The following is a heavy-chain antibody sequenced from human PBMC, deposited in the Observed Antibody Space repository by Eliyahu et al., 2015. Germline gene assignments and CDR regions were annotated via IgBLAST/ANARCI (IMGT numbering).Heavy chain of an antibody. Sequence: VQLVESGGGXVKPGGXXRLSXXASGFTFSDYSMSWVRQAPGKGLEWVSSISKTGSYIYYADSMKGRLTISRDNAKNSLYLQVSGLRGDDTAVYFCTRLRLDLGLIPSASDYWGHGTLV. CDR2: ISKTGSYI. V-gene: IGHV3-21*01. J-gene: IGHJ4*01. CDR3: TRLRLDLGLIPSASDY. D-gene: IGHD3-16*01. CDR1: GFTFSDYS.